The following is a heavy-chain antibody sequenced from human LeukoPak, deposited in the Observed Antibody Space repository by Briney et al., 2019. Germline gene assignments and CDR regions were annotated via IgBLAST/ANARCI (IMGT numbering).Heavy chain of an antibody. CDR3: AKPQVTANWYYFHY. V-gene: IGHV3-30*18. D-gene: IGHD2-21*02. CDR1: GFTLSTYG. J-gene: IGHJ4*02. Sequence: PGRSLRLSCAASGFTLSTYGMHWVRQAAGKGLEWVAVISSDGSNKFYADSVKGRFTISRDGSKNTLYLQMNSLRPDDTAVYFCAKPQVTANWYYFHYWGQGTLVTVSS. CDR2: ISSDGSNK.